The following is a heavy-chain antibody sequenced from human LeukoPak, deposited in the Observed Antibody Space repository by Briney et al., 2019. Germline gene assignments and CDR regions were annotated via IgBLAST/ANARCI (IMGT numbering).Heavy chain of an antibody. D-gene: IGHD4-23*01. J-gene: IGHJ4*02. Sequence: PSETLSLTCAVYGGSFSGYYWSWIRQPPGKGLEWIGEINHSGSTNYNPSLKSRVTISVDTSKNQFSLKLSSVTAADTAVYYCARTLRSTTVVTFDYWGRGTLVTVSS. CDR3: ARTLRSTTVVTFDY. CDR1: GGSFSGYY. CDR2: INHSGST. V-gene: IGHV4-34*01.